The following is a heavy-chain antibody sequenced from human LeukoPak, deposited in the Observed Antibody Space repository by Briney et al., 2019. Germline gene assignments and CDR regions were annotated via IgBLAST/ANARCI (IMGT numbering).Heavy chain of an antibody. CDR2: IYTSGST. Sequence: PSETLSLTCTVSGGSISSGGYYWSWIRQPAGKGLEWIGRIYTSGSTNYNPSLKSRVTISVDKSKNQFSLKLSSVTATDTAVYYCARVAGFDFDYWGQGTLVTVSS. V-gene: IGHV4-61*02. D-gene: IGHD6-19*01. CDR1: GGSISSGGYY. CDR3: ARVAGFDFDY. J-gene: IGHJ4*02.